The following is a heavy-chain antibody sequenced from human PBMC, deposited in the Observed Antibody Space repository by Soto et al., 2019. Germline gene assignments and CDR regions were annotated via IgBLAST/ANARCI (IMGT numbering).Heavy chain of an antibody. Sequence: ASVKVSCKASGYTFTSYYMHWVRQAPGQGLEWMGIINPSGGSTSYAQKFQGRVTMTRDTSTSTVYMELSSLRSEDTAVYYCAREGSGGGYSYGYYYYYGMDVWGQGTTVTVSS. V-gene: IGHV1-46*01. CDR1: GYTFTSYY. CDR3: AREGSGGGYSYGYYYYYGMDV. D-gene: IGHD5-18*01. J-gene: IGHJ6*02. CDR2: INPSGGST.